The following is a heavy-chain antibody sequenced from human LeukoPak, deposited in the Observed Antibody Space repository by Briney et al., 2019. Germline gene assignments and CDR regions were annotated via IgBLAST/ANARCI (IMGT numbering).Heavy chain of an antibody. D-gene: IGHD3-22*01. CDR1: GYTFTSYY. J-gene: IGHJ4*02. Sequence: GASVKVSCKASGYTFTSYYMHWVRQAPGQGLEWMGIINPSGGSTSYAQKFQGRVTMTRDTSTSTVYMELSSLRSDDTAVYYCARGRYDTSGYYHLDYWGQGTLVTVSS. CDR2: INPSGGST. V-gene: IGHV1-46*01. CDR3: ARGRYDTSGYYHLDY.